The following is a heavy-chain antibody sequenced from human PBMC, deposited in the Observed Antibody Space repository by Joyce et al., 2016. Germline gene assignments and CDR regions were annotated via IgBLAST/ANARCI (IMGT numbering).Heavy chain of an antibody. D-gene: IGHD2-2*01. J-gene: IGHJ6*02. V-gene: IGHV3-7*05. CDR1: GFTFSSYW. CDR2: KKPDGSEK. Sequence: EVQLVESGGGLVQPGGSLRLSCAASGFTFSSYWMTWVRQAPGKGLEGVANKKPDGSEKNYVNSVKGRFTISRDNAKNLLYLQMNSLRAEDTAVYYCARESIVVVPAVYYYGMDVWGQGTTVTVSS. CDR3: ARESIVVVPAVYYYGMDV.